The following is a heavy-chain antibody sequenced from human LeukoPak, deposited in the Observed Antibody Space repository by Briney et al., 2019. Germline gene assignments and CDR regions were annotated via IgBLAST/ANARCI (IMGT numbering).Heavy chain of an antibody. V-gene: IGHV3-74*01. D-gene: IGHD3-3*01. CDR2: IKSDGSST. Sequence: GGSLRLSCAASGFTFSSYWMHWVRQAPGKGLVWVSSIKSDGSSTSYADSVRGRLTISRDNARNTLYLQMKSLRTEDTGVYYCETGNGYDFDIWGQGTMVTVSA. J-gene: IGHJ3*02. CDR1: GFTFSSYW. CDR3: ETGNGYDFDI.